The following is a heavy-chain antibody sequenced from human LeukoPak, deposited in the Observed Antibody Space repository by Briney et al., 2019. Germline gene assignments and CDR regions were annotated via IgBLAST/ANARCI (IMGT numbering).Heavy chain of an antibody. J-gene: IGHJ5*02. D-gene: IGHD2-2*01. CDR3: ARAYCRSTNCCYPS. CDR1: GFTFSSYW. V-gene: IGHV3-7*01. CDR2: IKQDGSEK. Sequence: GGSLRLSCAASGFTFSSYWMTWVRQAPGKGLEWVANIKQDGSEKYYVDSVRGRFTISRDNAQNSLSLQMDILTPQDTAVYYCARAYCRSTNCCYPSWGQGTLVTVSS.